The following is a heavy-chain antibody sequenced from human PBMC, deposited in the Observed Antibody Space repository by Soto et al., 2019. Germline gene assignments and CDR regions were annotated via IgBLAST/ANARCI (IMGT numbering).Heavy chain of an antibody. J-gene: IGHJ4*02. D-gene: IGHD6-6*01. CDR1: GYTFTSYG. CDR3: ARDDPTGDTSIAAPADY. Sequence: QVQQVQSGAEVKKPGASVKVSCKASGYTFTSYGISWVRQAPGQGLEWMGWISAYNGNTNYAQKLQGRVTMTTDTSTSTAYMELRSLRSDDTAVYYCARDDPTGDTSIAAPADYWGQGTLVTVSS. V-gene: IGHV1-18*01. CDR2: ISAYNGNT.